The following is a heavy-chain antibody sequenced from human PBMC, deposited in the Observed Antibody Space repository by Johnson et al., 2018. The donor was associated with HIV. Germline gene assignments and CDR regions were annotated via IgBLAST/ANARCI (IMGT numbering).Heavy chain of an antibody. CDR2: ISDDGNNK. CDR1: GFRFSTYA. V-gene: IGHV3-30-3*02. J-gene: IGHJ3*02. CDR3: AKRVSGWNFGVDAFDI. D-gene: IGHD6-19*01. Sequence: QMLLVESGGGVVQPGRSLRLSCAASGFRFSTYALHWVRQTPGKGLEWVALISDDGNNKYYADSVKGRFTISRDNSENTLYLQMNSLRAEDTAVFYCAKRVSGWNFGVDAFDIWGQGTMVTVSS.